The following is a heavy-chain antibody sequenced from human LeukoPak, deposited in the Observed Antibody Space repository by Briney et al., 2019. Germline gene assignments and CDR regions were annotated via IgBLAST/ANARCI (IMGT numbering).Heavy chain of an antibody. CDR3: ARGEHGDYGYYFDY. CDR1: GFTFRDYW. V-gene: IGHV3-7*01. J-gene: IGHJ4*02. D-gene: IGHD4-17*01. Sequence: PGGSLRLSCSASGFTFRDYWMSWVRQAPGKGLEWVANIKTDGGEKYYVDSVKGRFTISRDNDKKSLSLEMNNLSAEDAAVYYCARGEHGDYGYYFDYWGQGALVTVSS. CDR2: IKTDGGEK.